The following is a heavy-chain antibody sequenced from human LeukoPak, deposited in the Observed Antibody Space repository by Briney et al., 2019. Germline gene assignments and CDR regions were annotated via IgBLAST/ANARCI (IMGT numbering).Heavy chain of an antibody. D-gene: IGHD6-13*01. CDR2: IYTSGST. V-gene: IGHV4-4*07. CDR1: GGSISSYY. J-gene: IGHJ3*02. Sequence: PSETLSLTCTVSGGSISSYYWSWIRQPAGKGLEWIGRIYTSGSTNYNPSLKSRVTMPVDTSKNQFSLKLSSVTAADTAVYYCARDSLSSSWYRWGAFDIWGQGTMVTVSS. CDR3: ARDSLSSSWYRWGAFDI.